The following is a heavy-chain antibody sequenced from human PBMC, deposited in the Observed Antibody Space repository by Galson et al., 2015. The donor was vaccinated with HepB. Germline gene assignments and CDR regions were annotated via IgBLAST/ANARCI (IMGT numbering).Heavy chain of an antibody. CDR3: ARVGPGRDGYNYGALDI. CDR2: TLYRSKWSI. V-gene: IGHV6-1*01. D-gene: IGHD5-24*01. Sequence: AISGDSVSSNRAAWNWIRQSPSRGLEWLGRTLYRSKWSIDYAASVRSRIIINPDTSNNQVSLQLNSVTPEDTAVYYCARVGPGRDGYNYGALDIWAQGAMVTVSS. J-gene: IGHJ3*02. CDR1: GDSVSSNRAA.